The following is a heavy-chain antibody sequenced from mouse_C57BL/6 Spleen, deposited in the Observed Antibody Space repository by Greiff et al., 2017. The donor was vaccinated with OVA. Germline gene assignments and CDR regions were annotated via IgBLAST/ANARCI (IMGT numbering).Heavy chain of an antibody. V-gene: IGHV1-50*01. CDR3: ARGTPFAY. D-gene: IGHD2-14*01. J-gene: IGHJ3*01. CDR2: IDPSDSYT. Sequence: QVQLQQPGAELVKPGASVKLSCKASGYTFTSYWMQWVKQRPGQGLAWIGEIDPSDSYTNSNQKFKGKATLTVDTSSSTAYMQLSSLTSEDSAVYYCARGTPFAYWGQGTLVTVSA. CDR1: GYTFTSYW.